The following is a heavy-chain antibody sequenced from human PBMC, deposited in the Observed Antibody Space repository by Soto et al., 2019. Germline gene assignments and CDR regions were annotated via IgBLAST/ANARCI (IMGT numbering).Heavy chain of an antibody. J-gene: IGHJ4*02. D-gene: IGHD3-3*01. CDR1: GFTFSSYG. CDR2: ISYDGSNK. V-gene: IGHV3-30*18. CDR3: AKQYYDFWSGYQYYFDY. Sequence: QVQLVESGGGVVQPGRSLRLSCAASGFTFSSYGMHWVRQAPGKGLEWVAVISYDGSNKYYADSVKGRFTISRDNSKHTLYLQMNSLRAEDTAVYYCAKQYYDFWSGYQYYFDYWGQGTLVTVSS.